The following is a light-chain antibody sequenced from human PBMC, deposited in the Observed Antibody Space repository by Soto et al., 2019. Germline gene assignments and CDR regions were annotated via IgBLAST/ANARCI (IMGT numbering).Light chain of an antibody. J-gene: IGKJ1*01. V-gene: IGKV3-15*01. CDR2: GAS. CDR3: QQYVYWPWT. CDR1: QSVSRN. Sequence: EVVMTQSAATLSVSPGDGATLSCRASQSVSRNLAWYQQKPGQAPRLLISGASTRATGIPARFSGSGSGTEFTLSISSLQSEDFAVYYCQQYVYWPWTFGQGTKVEVK.